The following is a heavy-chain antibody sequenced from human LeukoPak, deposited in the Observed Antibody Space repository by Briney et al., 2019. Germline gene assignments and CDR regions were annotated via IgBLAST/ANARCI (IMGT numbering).Heavy chain of an antibody. J-gene: IGHJ6*03. CDR1: GYTFTSYY. CDR3: ARENSAAIYYYYYMDV. D-gene: IGHD2-2*01. Sequence: ASVKVSCKASGYTFTSYYMHWVRQAPGQGLEWMGIINPSGGSTSYAQKFQGRVTMTRDMSTSTVYMELNSLRSEDTAVYYCARENSAAIYYYYYMDVWGKGTTVTVSS. CDR2: INPSGGST. V-gene: IGHV1-46*01.